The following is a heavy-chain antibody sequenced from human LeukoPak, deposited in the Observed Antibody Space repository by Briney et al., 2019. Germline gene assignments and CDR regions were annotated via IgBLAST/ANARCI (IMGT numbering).Heavy chain of an antibody. CDR3: ARDMIQGVMGY. Sequence: GASVNVSFKSSVYSFTGYYIQWVRQAPGQGLEWVGWINPKSGGTNYAQKFQGRFTMTSDTSISTVYMELTTLTSDDTAVFYCARDMIQGVMGYWGQGTLVTVSS. CDR2: INPKSGGT. J-gene: IGHJ4*02. CDR1: VYSFTGYY. D-gene: IGHD3-10*01. V-gene: IGHV1-2*02.